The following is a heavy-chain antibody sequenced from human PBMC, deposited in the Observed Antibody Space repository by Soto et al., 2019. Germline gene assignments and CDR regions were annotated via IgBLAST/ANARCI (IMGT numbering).Heavy chain of an antibody. CDR2: IHPGDSNS. CDR1: GYNFAIYY. V-gene: IGHV5-51*01. J-gene: IGHJ3*02. D-gene: IGHD6-13*01. Sequence: PGESLKISCKGSGYNFAIYYIGRVRQMPGKGLEWMGIIHPGDSNSRYSPAFQGQVTISADKSISTAVLQWNSLKASDTAMYYCARRTPGSSSWRGFDIWGQGTMVTVSS. CDR3: ARRTPGSSSWRGFDI.